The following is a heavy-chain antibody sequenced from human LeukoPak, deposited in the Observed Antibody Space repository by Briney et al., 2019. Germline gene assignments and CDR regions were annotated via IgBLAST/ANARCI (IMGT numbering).Heavy chain of an antibody. J-gene: IGHJ4*02. CDR2: IYSSGKT. V-gene: IGHV3-66*01. CDR1: GFTVSSNY. Sequence: GGSLRLSCAASGFTVSSNYMTWVRQAPGKGLEWVSFIYSSGKTYYADPVKGRFTVSRDDSKNTLYLQMNSLSVDDTAVYYCAKDPRGRGRYFDDWGQGTLVTVSS. D-gene: IGHD5-12*01. CDR3: AKDPRGRGRYFDD.